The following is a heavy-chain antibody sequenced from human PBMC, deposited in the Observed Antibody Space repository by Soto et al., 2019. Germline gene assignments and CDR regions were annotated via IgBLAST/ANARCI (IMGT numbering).Heavy chain of an antibody. V-gene: IGHV4-59*01. CDR1: GGSISSYY. CDR3: ARGARWLVGNWFDP. Sequence: PSETLSLTCTVSGGSISSYYWSWIRQPPGKGLEWIGYIYYSGSTNYNPSLKSRVTISVDTSKNQFSLKLSSVTAADTAVYYCARGARWLVGNWFDPWGQGTLVTVSS. D-gene: IGHD6-19*01. J-gene: IGHJ5*02. CDR2: IYYSGST.